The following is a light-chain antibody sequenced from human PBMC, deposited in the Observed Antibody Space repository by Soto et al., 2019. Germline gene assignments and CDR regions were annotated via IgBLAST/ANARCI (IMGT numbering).Light chain of an antibody. CDR3: QHRSDWPPFT. J-gene: IGKJ4*01. CDR1: QSVSIY. V-gene: IGKV3-11*01. CDR2: DAS. Sequence: EIVLTQSPATLSLSPGERATLSCRASQSVSIYLAWYQQKPGQAPRLLIYDASNRATGIPARFSGSGSGTDFTLTISSLEPEDFAVYYCQHRSDWPPFTFGGGTKVDIK.